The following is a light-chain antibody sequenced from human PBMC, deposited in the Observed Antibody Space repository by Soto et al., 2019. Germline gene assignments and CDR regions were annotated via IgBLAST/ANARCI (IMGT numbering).Light chain of an antibody. CDR2: ATS. CDR1: QDIRSY. CDR3: QQGYSTQST. J-gene: IGKJ1*01. Sequence: DLQMTQSPSSLSASVGDRVSITCRASQDIRSYLNWYQQKPGKAPELLIYATSNLQSGVPPRFSASGSGTDSTLTISSLQPEDFATYYCQQGYSTQSTSGQGTKVEIK. V-gene: IGKV1-39*01.